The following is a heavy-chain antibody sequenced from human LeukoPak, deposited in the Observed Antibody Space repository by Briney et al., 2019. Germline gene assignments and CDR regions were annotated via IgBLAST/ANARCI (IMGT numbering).Heavy chain of an antibody. Sequence: ASVKVSCEASGGTFSSYAISWVRQAPGQGLEWMGWISAYNGNTNYAQKLQGRVTMTTDTSTSTAYMELRSLRSDDTAVYYCATTSGYSYGFDYWGQGTLVTVSS. CDR1: GGTFSSYA. CDR2: ISAYNGNT. D-gene: IGHD5-18*01. CDR3: ATTSGYSYGFDY. V-gene: IGHV1-18*01. J-gene: IGHJ4*02.